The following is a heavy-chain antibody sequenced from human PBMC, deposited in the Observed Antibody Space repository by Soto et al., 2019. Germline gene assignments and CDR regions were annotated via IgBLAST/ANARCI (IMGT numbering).Heavy chain of an antibody. Sequence: PGGSLRLSCAASGFTFSSYGMHWVRQAPGKGLEWVAVISYDGSNKYYADSVKGRFTISRDNSKNTLYLQMNSLRAEDTAVYYCAKRRAYGIDAFDIWGQGTMVTLSS. CDR1: GFTFSSYG. J-gene: IGHJ3*02. V-gene: IGHV3-30*18. D-gene: IGHD4-17*01. CDR2: ISYDGSNK. CDR3: AKRRAYGIDAFDI.